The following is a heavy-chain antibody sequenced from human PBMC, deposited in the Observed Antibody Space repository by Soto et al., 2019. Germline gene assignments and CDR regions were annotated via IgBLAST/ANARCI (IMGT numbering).Heavy chain of an antibody. CDR2: IVVGSGNT. V-gene: IGHV1-58*01. Sequence: GASVKVSCKASGFTFTSSAVQWVRQARGQRLEWIGWIVVGSGNTNYAQKFQERVTITRDMSTSTAYMELSSLRSEDTAVYYCAAAGDYDSSGEEPFDSWGQGTLVTVSS. CDR1: GFTFTSSA. J-gene: IGHJ4*02. CDR3: AAAGDYDSSGEEPFDS. D-gene: IGHD3-22*01.